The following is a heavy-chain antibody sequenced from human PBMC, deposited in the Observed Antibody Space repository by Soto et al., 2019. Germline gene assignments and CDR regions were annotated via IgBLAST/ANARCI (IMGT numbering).Heavy chain of an antibody. CDR3: ARYCSSTSCYRMDV. CDR1: GFTFSSYW. CDR2: INSDGSST. J-gene: IGHJ6*02. V-gene: IGHV3-74*01. Sequence: EVQLMESGGGLVQPGGSLRLSCAASGFTFSSYWMHWVRQAPGKGLVWVSRINSDGSSTSYADSVKGRFTISRDNAKNTLYLQMNSLRAEDTAVYYCARYCSSTSCYRMDVWGQGTTVTVSS. D-gene: IGHD2-2*02.